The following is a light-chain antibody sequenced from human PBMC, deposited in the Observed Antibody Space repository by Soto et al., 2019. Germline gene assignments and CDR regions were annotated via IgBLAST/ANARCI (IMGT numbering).Light chain of an antibody. CDR2: EGS. CDR3: CSYAGSSTLV. CDR1: SSDVGSYNL. Sequence: ALTQPASVSGSPGQSITISCTGTSSDVGSYNLVSWYQHHPGKAPKLMIYEGSKRPSGVSNRFSGSNSGNTASLTISGLQAEDEADYYCCSYAGSSTLVFGGGTKLTVL. V-gene: IGLV2-23*01. J-gene: IGLJ2*01.